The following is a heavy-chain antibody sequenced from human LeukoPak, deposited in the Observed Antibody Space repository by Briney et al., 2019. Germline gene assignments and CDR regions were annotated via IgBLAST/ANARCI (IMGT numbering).Heavy chain of an antibody. J-gene: IGHJ4*02. D-gene: IGHD4-17*01. V-gene: IGHV1-18*01. CDR1: GYIFSNYG. CDR2: ISAYNGKT. Sequence: GASVKVSCKASGYIFSNYGMTWVRQAPGQGLEWMAWISAYNGKTNYAQKFQDRVTMTTDTSTSTVYMELRSLRSDDTAIYYCARDGPDYGDYINFDFWGQGTLVTVSS. CDR3: ARDGPDYGDYINFDF.